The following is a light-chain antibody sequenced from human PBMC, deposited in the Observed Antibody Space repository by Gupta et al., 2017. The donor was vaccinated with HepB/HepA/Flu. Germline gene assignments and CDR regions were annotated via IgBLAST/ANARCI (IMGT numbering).Light chain of an antibody. V-gene: IGLV1-47*01. J-gene: IGLJ2*01. CDR2: WNK. CDR3: AAWDDSRSGFV. CDR1: SPNIGRNY. Sequence: QSVLTQPPSASGTPGQTVTISCSGRSPNIGRNYVYWYQQLPGTAHKLLIDWNKQRPSGVPDRFSGSKAGSSASRVIIVLRSEDEAEYDCAAWDDSRSGFVFGGGTKLTVL.